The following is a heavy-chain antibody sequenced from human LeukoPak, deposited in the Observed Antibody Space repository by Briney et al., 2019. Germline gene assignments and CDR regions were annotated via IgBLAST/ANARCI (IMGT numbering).Heavy chain of an antibody. V-gene: IGHV4-34*01. CDR3: ARSYYYDSSGIYDY. J-gene: IGHJ4*02. CDR1: GGSFSGYY. CDR2: INHSGST. Sequence: SETLSLTCAVYGGSFSGYYWSWIRQPPGKGLEWIGEINHSGSTNYKPSLKSRVTISVDTSKNQFSLKLSSVTAADTAVYYCARSYYYDSSGIYDYWGQGTLVTVSS. D-gene: IGHD3-22*01.